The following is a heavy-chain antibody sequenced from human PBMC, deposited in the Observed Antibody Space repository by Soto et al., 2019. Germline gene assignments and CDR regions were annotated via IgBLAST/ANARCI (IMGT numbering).Heavy chain of an antibody. D-gene: IGHD1-1*01. V-gene: IGHV3-23*01. J-gene: IGHJ3*02. CDR1: GFTFSSYA. CDR3: AKWKDVAPNAFDI. Sequence: EVQLLESGGGLVQPGGSLRLSCAASGFTFSSYAMSWVRQAPGKGLEWVSAISGSGGSTYYADSVKGRFTISRDNSKNRLYLKMNSLRAEDTAVYYCAKWKDVAPNAFDIWGQGTMVTVSS. CDR2: ISGSGGST.